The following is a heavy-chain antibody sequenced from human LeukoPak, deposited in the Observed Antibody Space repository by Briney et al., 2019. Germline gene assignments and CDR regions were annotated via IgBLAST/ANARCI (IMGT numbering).Heavy chain of an antibody. V-gene: IGHV3-7*01. CDR2: IKQDGSEK. D-gene: IGHD2-21*01. CDR3: ARDLSDFDY. Sequence: GGSLRLSCAVSGFIFSSYGMNWVRQAPGKGLEWVANIKQDGSEKYYVDSVKGRFTISRDNAKNSLYLQMNSLRAEDTAVYYCARDLSDFDYWGQGTLVTVSS. CDR1: GFIFSSYG. J-gene: IGHJ4*02.